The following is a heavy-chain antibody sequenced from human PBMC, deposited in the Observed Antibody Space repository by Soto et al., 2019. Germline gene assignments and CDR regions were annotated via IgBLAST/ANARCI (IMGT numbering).Heavy chain of an antibody. CDR1: GVTFRSFT. J-gene: IGHJ5*02. Sequence: GRYLGLSCAASGVTFRSFTMNCVRQAPGKGLEWVSTISSNSAYIYYTDALRGRFTISRDNAKNSLHLQMNSLRAEDTAVYCCTIVSSRYSSHRGWFYPRG. CDR2: ISSNSAYI. V-gene: IGHV3-21*01. D-gene: IGHD5-18*01. CDR3: TIVSSRYSSHRGWFYP.